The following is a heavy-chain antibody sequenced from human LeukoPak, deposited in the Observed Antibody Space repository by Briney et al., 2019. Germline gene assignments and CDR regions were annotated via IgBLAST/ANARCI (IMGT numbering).Heavy chain of an antibody. CDR2: IYSGGST. J-gene: IGHJ5*02. D-gene: IGHD3-22*01. CDR1: GFTFDDYA. V-gene: IGHV3-53*04. CDR3: AGYDSSGGFDP. Sequence: PGRSLRLSCAASGFTFDDYAMHWVRQAPGKGLEWVSVIYSGGSTYYADSVKGRFTISRHNSKNTLYLQMNSLRAEDTAVYYCAGYDSSGGFDPWGQGTLVTVSS.